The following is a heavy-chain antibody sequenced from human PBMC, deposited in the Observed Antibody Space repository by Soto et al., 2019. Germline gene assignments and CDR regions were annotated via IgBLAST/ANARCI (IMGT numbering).Heavy chain of an antibody. CDR1: GGSFSNYY. V-gene: IGHV4-34*01. CDR3: ANSFGYGSGDY. CDR2: INHSGST. D-gene: IGHD3-10*01. Sequence: QVQLQQWGAGLLKPSETLSLTCAVYGGSFSNYYWSWIRQPPGKGLEWIGEINHSGSTNYNPSLKSRVTISVDTSKNQFSLKLSSVTAADTAVYYCANSFGYGSGDYWGQGTLVTVSS. J-gene: IGHJ4*02.